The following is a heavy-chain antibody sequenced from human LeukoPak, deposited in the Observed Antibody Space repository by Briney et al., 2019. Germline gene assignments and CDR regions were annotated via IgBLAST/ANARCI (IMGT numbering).Heavy chain of an antibody. CDR1: GFTFSSYA. CDR2: MSGSGDHI. CDR3: AKSRITMVRGVRGPFDP. D-gene: IGHD3-10*01. Sequence: GGSLRLSCAASGFTFSSYAMTWVRQAPGKGLEWVSGMSGSGDHIYYADSVKGRFTISRDNSKNTLYLQMNSLRAEDTAVYYCAKSRITMVRGVRGPFDPWGQGTLVTVSS. V-gene: IGHV3-23*01. J-gene: IGHJ5*02.